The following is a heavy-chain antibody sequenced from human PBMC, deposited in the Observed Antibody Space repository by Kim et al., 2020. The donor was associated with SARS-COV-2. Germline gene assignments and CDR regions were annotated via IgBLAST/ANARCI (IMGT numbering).Heavy chain of an antibody. CDR3: ARDLSRRGDGPLDY. CDR1: GFTFSSYA. D-gene: IGHD3-10*01. Sequence: GGSLRLSCAASGFTFSSYAMHWVRQAPGKGLEWVAVISYDGSNKYYADSVKGRFTISRDNSKNTLYLQMNSLRAEDTAVYYCARDLSRRGDGPLDYWGQG. CDR2: ISYDGSNK. V-gene: IGHV3-30-3*01. J-gene: IGHJ4*02.